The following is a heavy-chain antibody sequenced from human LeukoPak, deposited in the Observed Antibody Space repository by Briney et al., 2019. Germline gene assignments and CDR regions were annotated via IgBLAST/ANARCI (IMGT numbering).Heavy chain of an antibody. V-gene: IGHV3-33*01. Sequence: PGRSLRLSCAASGFTLSSYGMHWVRQAPGKGLEWVAVIWYDGSNKYYADSVKGRFTISRDNSKNTLYLQMNSLRAEDTAVYYCATSTYYDFWSGYYTNYYYYYGMDVWGQGTTVTVSS. CDR1: GFTLSSYG. D-gene: IGHD3-3*01. CDR2: IWYDGSNK. J-gene: IGHJ6*02. CDR3: ATSTYYDFWSGYYTNYYYYYGMDV.